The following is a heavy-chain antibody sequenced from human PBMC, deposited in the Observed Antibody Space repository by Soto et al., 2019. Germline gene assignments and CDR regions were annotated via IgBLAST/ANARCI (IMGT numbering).Heavy chain of an antibody. Sequence: SVKVSCKASGCTFSSYAISWVRQAPGQGLEWMGGIIPIFGTANYAQKFQGRVTITADKSTSTAYMELSSLRSEDTAVYYCASKVVTTNGYYYGMDVWGQGTTVTVSS. CDR1: GCTFSSYA. J-gene: IGHJ6*02. CDR3: ASKVVTTNGYYYGMDV. V-gene: IGHV1-69*06. CDR2: IIPIFGTA. D-gene: IGHD2-15*01.